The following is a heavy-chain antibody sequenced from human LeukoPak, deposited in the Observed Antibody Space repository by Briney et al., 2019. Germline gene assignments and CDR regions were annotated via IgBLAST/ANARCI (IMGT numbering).Heavy chain of an antibody. D-gene: IGHD6-19*01. CDR2: ISWNSGSI. J-gene: IGHJ4*02. CDR1: GFTFDDYA. CDR3: GKGQWLSPHFDY. V-gene: IGHV3-9*01. Sequence: PGRSLRLSCAASGFTFDDYAMHWVRHAPGKGLEWVSGISWNSGSIGYADSVKGRFTISRDNAKNSLYLQMHSLRAEDTALYYCGKGQWLSPHFDYWGQGTLVTVSS.